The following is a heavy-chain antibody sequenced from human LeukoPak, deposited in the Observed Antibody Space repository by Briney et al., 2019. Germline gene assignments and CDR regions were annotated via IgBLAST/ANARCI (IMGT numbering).Heavy chain of an antibody. V-gene: IGHV4-30-2*01. CDR3: ARDHTYGMDV. Sequence: SETLCLTCAVSGGSISSGGYSWSWIRQPPGKGLEWIGYIYHSGRTHYNPSLKSRVTISVDRSKNQFSLKLSSVTAADTAVYYCARDHTYGMDVWGQGTTVTVSS. CDR2: IYHSGRT. J-gene: IGHJ6*02. CDR1: GGSISSGGYS.